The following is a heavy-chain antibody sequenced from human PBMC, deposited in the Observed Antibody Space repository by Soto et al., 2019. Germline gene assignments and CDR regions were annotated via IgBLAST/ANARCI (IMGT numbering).Heavy chain of an antibody. Sequence: ASVKVSCKASGYTFTSYGISWVRQAPGQGLEWMGWISAYNGNTNYAQKLQGRVTMTTDTSTSTAYVELRSLRSDDTAVYYCASYGWNYDYYYGMDVWGQGTTVTVSS. D-gene: IGHD1-1*01. CDR1: GYTFTSYG. V-gene: IGHV1-18*01. J-gene: IGHJ6*02. CDR2: ISAYNGNT. CDR3: ASYGWNYDYYYGMDV.